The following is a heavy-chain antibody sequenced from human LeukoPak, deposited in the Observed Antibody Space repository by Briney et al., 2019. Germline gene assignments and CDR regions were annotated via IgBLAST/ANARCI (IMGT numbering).Heavy chain of an antibody. CDR3: ARGHTAPHYYFDY. D-gene: IGHD5-18*01. CDR1: GYSFTSYW. V-gene: IGHV5-51*01. J-gene: IGHJ4*02. Sequence: GESLKISCKGSGYSFTSYWIGWVRQMPGKGLEWMGIIYPGDSDTRYSPSFQGQITISADKSISTAYLQWSSLKASDTAMYYCARGHTAPHYYFDYWGQGTLVTVSS. CDR2: IYPGDSDT.